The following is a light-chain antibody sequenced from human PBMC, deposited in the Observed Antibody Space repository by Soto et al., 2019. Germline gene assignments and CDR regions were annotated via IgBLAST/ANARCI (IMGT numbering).Light chain of an antibody. Sequence: EIVLTQSPGTLSLSPGERATLYCRASQSVGSNYLAWYQQKPGQAPRVLIYGASSRATGIPDRFSGSGSGANFPLTISRREPEDFEVYYCQQYTTSPFTFGPGTKVDIK. CDR1: QSVGSNY. CDR3: QQYTTSPFT. J-gene: IGKJ3*01. V-gene: IGKV3-20*01. CDR2: GAS.